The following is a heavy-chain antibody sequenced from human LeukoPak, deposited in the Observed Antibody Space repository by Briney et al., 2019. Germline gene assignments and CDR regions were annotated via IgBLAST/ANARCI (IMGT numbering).Heavy chain of an antibody. J-gene: IGHJ4*02. V-gene: IGHV3-23*01. Sequence: GGSLRLSCAASGFTFSSYAMSWVRQAPGKGLEWVSAISGSGGSTYYADSVKGRFTISRDNSKNTLYLQMNSLRAVDTAVYYCARHPRSSWYFFDYWGQGTLVTVSS. CDR1: GFTFSSYA. D-gene: IGHD6-13*01. CDR3: ARHPRSSWYFFDY. CDR2: ISGSGGST.